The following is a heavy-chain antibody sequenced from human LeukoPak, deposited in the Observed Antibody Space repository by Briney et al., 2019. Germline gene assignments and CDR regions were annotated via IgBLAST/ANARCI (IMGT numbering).Heavy chain of an antibody. J-gene: IGHJ6*03. V-gene: IGHV4-59*01. CDR3: ASKGCSSTSCYGVGDYYYYYMDV. D-gene: IGHD2-2*01. Sequence: SSETLSLTCTVSGGSISSYYWSWIRQPPGKGLEWIGYIYYSGSTNYNPSLKSRVTISVDTSKNQFSLKLSSVTAADTAVYYCASKGCSSTSCYGVGDYYYYYMDVWGKGTTVTVSS. CDR1: GGSISSYY. CDR2: IYYSGST.